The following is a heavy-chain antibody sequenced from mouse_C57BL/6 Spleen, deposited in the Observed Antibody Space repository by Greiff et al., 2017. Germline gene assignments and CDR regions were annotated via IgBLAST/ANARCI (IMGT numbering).Heavy chain of an antibody. V-gene: IGHV1-54*01. CDR2: INPGSGGT. CDR3: ARGHYYGSSWFAY. D-gene: IGHD1-1*01. Sequence: VQLQQSGAELVRPGTSVKVSCKASGYAFTNYLIEWVKQRPGQGLEWIGVINPGSGGTNYNEKFKGKATLTADKSSSTAYMQLSSRTSEDSAVYFCARGHYYGSSWFAYWGQGTLVTVSA. J-gene: IGHJ3*01. CDR1: GYAFTNYL.